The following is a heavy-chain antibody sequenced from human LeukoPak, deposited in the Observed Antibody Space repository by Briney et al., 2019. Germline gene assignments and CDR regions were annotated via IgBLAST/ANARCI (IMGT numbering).Heavy chain of an antibody. CDR2: INPSGGST. J-gene: IGHJ4*02. D-gene: IGHD3-10*01. Sequence: ASVKVSCKASGYTFTSYGISWVRQAPGQGLEWMGIINPSGGSTSYAQKFQGRVTMTRDTSTSTVYMELSSLRSEDTAVYYCARAHKKSGYYFDYWGQGTLVTVSS. CDR1: GYTFTSYG. V-gene: IGHV1-46*01. CDR3: ARAHKKSGYYFDY.